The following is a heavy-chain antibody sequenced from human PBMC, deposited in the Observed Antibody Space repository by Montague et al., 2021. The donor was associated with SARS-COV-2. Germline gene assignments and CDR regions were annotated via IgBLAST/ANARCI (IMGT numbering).Heavy chain of an antibody. CDR1: GGSIGSHF. J-gene: IGHJ5*02. D-gene: IGHD3-3*01. Sequence: SETLSLTCTVSGGSIGSHFWSWIRQPPGKGLEWIGYINYSGGTNYNPSLKIRVTVSVDTTKNQFSLKVTSVIAADTAVYYRTRATTVGGAVNWFDPWGQGTQVIVSS. V-gene: IGHV4-59*11. CDR3: TRATTVGGAVNWFDP. CDR2: INYSGGT.